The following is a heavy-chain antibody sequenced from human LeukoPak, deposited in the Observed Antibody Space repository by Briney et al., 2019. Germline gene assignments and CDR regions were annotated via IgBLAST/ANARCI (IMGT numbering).Heavy chain of an antibody. CDR1: GFTVSSNC. D-gene: IGHD3-10*01. V-gene: IGHV3-53*01. J-gene: IGHJ4*02. CDR3: ALGAMVRGVTNDY. CDR2: IYSGGST. Sequence: PGGSLRLSCAASGFTVSSNCMSWVRQAPGKGLEWVSVIYSGGSTYYADSVKGRSTISRDNSKNTLYLQMNSLRAEDTAVYYCALGAMVRGVTNDYWGQGTLVTVSS.